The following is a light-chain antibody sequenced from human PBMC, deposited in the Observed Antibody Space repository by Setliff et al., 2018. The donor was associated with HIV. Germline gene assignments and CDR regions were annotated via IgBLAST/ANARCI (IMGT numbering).Light chain of an antibody. V-gene: IGLV6-57*01. CDR3: QSYGSDIVI. J-gene: IGLJ2*01. Sequence: NFLLTQPHSVSESPGKTVTISCTRSSGSIASNYVQWYQQRPGSSPTTVIYEDKQRPSGVPDRFSGSLDSSSNSASPTISGLKTEDEADYYCQSYGSDIVIFGGGTKGTVL. CDR1: SGSIASNY. CDR2: EDK.